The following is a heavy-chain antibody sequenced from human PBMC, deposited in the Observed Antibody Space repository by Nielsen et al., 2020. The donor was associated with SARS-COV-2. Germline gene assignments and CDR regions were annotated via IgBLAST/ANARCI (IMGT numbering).Heavy chain of an antibody. J-gene: IGHJ6*02. D-gene: IGHD4-17*01. CDR2: INPNSGGT. CDR3: ARVLDYGDYVLYYGMDV. Sequence: ASVKVSCKDSGYTFTGYYMHWVRQAPGQGLEWMGRINPNSGGTNYAQKFQGRVTMTRDTSISTAYMELSRLRSDDTAVYYCARVLDYGDYVLYYGMDVWGQGTTVTVSS. V-gene: IGHV1-2*06. CDR1: GYTFTGYY.